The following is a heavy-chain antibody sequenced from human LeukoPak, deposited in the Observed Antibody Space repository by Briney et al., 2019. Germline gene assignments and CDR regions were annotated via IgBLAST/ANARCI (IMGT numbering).Heavy chain of an antibody. D-gene: IGHD6-13*01. CDR2: IWYDGSNK. CDR3: ARENGEQQLPSNWFDP. J-gene: IGHJ5*02. V-gene: IGHV3-33*01. Sequence: GALRLSRSRSGFTFNNHCLHRGRPASSQGLGGGAGIWYDGSNKYYADSVKGRFTISRDNSKNTLYLQMNSLRAEDTAVYYCARENGEQQLPSNWFDPWGQGTLVTVSS. CDR1: GFTFNNHC.